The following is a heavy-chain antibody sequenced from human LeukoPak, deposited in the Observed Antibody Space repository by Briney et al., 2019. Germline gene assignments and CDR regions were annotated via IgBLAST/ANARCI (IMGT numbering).Heavy chain of an antibody. J-gene: IGHJ4*02. CDR3: ARFRGSAKGDY. D-gene: IGHD3-10*01. Sequence: PSETLSLTCTVSADSISSYYWSWIRQPPGKGLEWLGYLYYSGSNNYNPSLKSRVTISVDMSKNQFSLKLSSVTAADTAVYYCARFRGSAKGDYWGQGTLVSVSS. CDR1: ADSISSYY. CDR2: LYYSGSN. V-gene: IGHV4-59*01.